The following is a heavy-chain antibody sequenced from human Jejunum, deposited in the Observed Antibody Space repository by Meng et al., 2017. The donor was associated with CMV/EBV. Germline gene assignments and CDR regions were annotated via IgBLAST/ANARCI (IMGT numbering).Heavy chain of an antibody. D-gene: IGHD5-12*01. J-gene: IGHJ4*02. V-gene: IGHV3-74*01. CDR2: INSDGSST. CDR3: ARVGGGYANYYFDF. CDR1: GFAFRRYW. Sequence: SGFAFRRYWMNWVRQVPGKGLGWVAGINSDGSSTSYADSVKGRFTISRDNAKNTLYLQMDSLRAEDTAVYYCARVGGGYANYYFDFWGQGTLVTVSS.